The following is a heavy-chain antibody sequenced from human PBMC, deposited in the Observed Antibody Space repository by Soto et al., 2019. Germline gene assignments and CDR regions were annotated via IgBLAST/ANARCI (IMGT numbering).Heavy chain of an antibody. J-gene: IGHJ6*02. CDR3: ARALIQLWPHYYYGMDV. D-gene: IGHD5-18*01. CDR2: IYYSGST. CDR1: GGSISSGDYY. Sequence: SETLSLTCTVSGGSISSGDYYWSWIRQPPGKGLEWIGYIYYSGSTYHNPSPKSRVTISVDTSKNQFSLKLSSVTAADTAMYYCARALIQLWPHYYYGMDVWGQGTTVTVSS. V-gene: IGHV4-30-4*01.